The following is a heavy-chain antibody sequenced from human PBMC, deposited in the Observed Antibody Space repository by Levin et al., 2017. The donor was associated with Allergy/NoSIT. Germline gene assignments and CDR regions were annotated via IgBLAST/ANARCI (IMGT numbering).Heavy chain of an antibody. Sequence: VASVKVSCKASGYTFTSYGISWVRQAPGQGLEWMGWISAYNGNTNYAQKLQGRVTMTTDTSTSTAYMELRSLRSDDTAVYYCARAQPDFWSGYSDDYFDYWGQGTLVTVSS. V-gene: IGHV1-18*01. CDR3: ARAQPDFWSGYSDDYFDY. CDR1: GYTFTSYG. J-gene: IGHJ4*02. CDR2: ISAYNGNT. D-gene: IGHD3-3*01.